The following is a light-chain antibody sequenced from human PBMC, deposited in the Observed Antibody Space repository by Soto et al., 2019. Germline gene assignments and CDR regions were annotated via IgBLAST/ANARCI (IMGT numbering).Light chain of an antibody. CDR2: GAS. J-gene: IGKJ1*01. V-gene: IGKV3-20*01. CDR3: QQYGSSQS. Sequence: DIELTQSPGTLSLSPGERATISCRASQSVSSCYLAWYQQKPGQAPRLLIYGASSRATGIPDMFSGSWSGTDFTLTISILEPEVFAEYYCQQYGSSQSFGQGTKVEIK. CDR1: QSVSSCY.